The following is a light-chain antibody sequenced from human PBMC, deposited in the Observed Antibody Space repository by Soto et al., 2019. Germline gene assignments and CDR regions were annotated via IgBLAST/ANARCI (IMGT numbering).Light chain of an antibody. J-gene: IGKJ1*01. CDR2: GAS. V-gene: IGKV3-20*01. CDR3: QQYGSSPTWT. CDR1: QSVSSNY. Sequence: ESVLTQSPGTLSLSPGERATLSCRASQSVSSNYLAWYQQKPGQAPRLPIYGASTRATGIPDRFSGSGSGTHFTLTISRLEPEDSAVYYCQQYGSSPTWTFGQGTKVDIK.